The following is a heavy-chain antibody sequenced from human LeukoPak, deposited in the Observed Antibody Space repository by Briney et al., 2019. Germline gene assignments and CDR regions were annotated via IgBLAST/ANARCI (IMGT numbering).Heavy chain of an antibody. CDR1: GGTFSSYA. Sequence: SVKVSCKASGGTFSSYAISWVRQAPGQGLEWMGGIIPIFGTANYARKFQGRVTITADESTSTAYMELSSLRSEDTAVYYCARDLAVDKGSGYYKRGYWFDPWGQGTLVTVSS. CDR3: ARDLAVDKGSGYYKRGYWFDP. J-gene: IGHJ5*02. CDR2: IIPIFGTA. V-gene: IGHV1-69*01. D-gene: IGHD3-3*01.